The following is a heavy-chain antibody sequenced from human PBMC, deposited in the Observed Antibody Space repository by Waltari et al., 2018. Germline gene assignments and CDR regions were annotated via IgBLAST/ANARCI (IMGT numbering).Heavy chain of an antibody. D-gene: IGHD2-8*01. CDR3: TRDRDIVLPFSDY. J-gene: IGHJ4*02. CDR1: GFTFGDYA. CDR2: IRSKAYGGTT. V-gene: IGHV3-49*04. Sequence: EVQLVESGGGLVQTGRSLRLSCTASGFTFGDYAMSWVRQAPGKGLEWVGFIRSKAYGGTTEYAASVKGRFTISRDDSKSIAYLQMNSLKTEDTAVYYCTRDRDIVLPFSDYWGQGTLVTVSS.